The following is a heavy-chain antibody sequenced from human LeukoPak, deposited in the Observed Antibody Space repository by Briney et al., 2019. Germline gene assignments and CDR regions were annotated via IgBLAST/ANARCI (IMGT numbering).Heavy chain of an antibody. CDR2: INPNSGGT. CDR3: ARDGLANNDY. J-gene: IGHJ4*02. D-gene: IGHD6-19*01. V-gene: IGHV1-2*06. CDR1: GYTFTGYY. Sequence: ASVKVSCKASGYTFTGYYTHWVRQAPGQGLEWMGRINPNSGGTNYAQKFQGRVTLTRDTSISTAYMELRRLRSDDTAVYYCARDGLANNDYWGQGTLVTVSS.